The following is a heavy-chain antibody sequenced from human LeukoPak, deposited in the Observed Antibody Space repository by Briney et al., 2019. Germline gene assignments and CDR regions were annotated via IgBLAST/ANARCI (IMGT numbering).Heavy chain of an antibody. V-gene: IGHV5-51*01. J-gene: IGHJ4*02. Sequence: GESLKISCKGSGYSFSTYWIGWVRQMPGKGLEWMETIYPGDSDTRYSPSFQGQDSISVDKSINIAYLQWSSLKASDSAIYYCARRASGNEFFEYWGQGTLVTVSS. CDR2: IYPGDSDT. CDR3: ARRASGNEFFEY. CDR1: GYSFSTYW. D-gene: IGHD1-26*01.